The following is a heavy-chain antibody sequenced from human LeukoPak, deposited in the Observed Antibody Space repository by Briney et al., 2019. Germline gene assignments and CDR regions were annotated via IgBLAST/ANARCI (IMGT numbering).Heavy chain of an antibody. D-gene: IGHD4-17*01. J-gene: IGHJ4*02. CDR3: ARGLGTTVTTYSYFDY. V-gene: IGHV4-59*12. Sequence: SETLSLTCTVSGGSISSYYWSWIRQPPGKGLEWIGYIYYSGSTNYNPSLKSRVTISVDTSKKQFPLKLSSVTAADTAVYYCARGLGTTVTTYSYFDYWGQGTLVTVSS. CDR2: IYYSGST. CDR1: GGSISSYY.